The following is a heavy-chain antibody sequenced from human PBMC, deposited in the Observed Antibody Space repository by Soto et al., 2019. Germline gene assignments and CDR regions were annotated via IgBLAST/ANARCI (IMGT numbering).Heavy chain of an antibody. V-gene: IGHV3-23*01. CDR2: ITSDGGNT. D-gene: IGHD3-10*01. Sequence: EVQLLESGGGLVQPGGSLRLSCAASGFTFSSYAMTWVRQAPGKGLEWVSTITSDGGNTYYVDSVKDRFTISRDNSKNTLYLQMNSLRAEDTAIYYCAKGRGGNNRYSFDYWGQGTLVTVSS. CDR3: AKGRGGNNRYSFDY. CDR1: GFTFSSYA. J-gene: IGHJ4*02.